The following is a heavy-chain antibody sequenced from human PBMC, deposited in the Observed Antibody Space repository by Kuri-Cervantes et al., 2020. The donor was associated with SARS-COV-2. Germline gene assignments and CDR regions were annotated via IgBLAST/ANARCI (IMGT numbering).Heavy chain of an antibody. V-gene: IGHV1-8*03. D-gene: IGHD6-19*01. CDR2: MNPNSGNT. Sequence: ASVKVSCKASGYTFNIYDIHWVRQATGQGLEWMGWMNPNSGNTGYAQKFQGRVTITRNTSISTAYMELSSLRSEDTAVYYCARCGWRAAGKIDAFDIWGQGTMVTVSS. J-gene: IGHJ3*02. CDR1: GYTFNIYD. CDR3: ARCGWRAAGKIDAFDI.